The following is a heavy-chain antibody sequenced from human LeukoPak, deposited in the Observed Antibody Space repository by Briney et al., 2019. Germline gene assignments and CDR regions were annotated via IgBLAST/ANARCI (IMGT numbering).Heavy chain of an antibody. CDR1: GGSISSSSYY. V-gene: IGHV4-39*01. Sequence: PSETLSLTCTVSGGSISSSSYYWGWIRQPPGTGLEWIGSIYYSGSTYYNPSLKSRVTISVDTSKNQFSLKLSSVTAADTAVYYCARHRISWGSCYFDLWGRGTLVTVSS. CDR2: IYYSGST. J-gene: IGHJ2*01. D-gene: IGHD7-27*01. CDR3: ARHRISWGSCYFDL.